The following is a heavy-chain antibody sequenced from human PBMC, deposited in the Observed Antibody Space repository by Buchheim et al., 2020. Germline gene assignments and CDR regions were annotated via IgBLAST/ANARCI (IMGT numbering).Heavy chain of an antibody. CDR1: GFTFSSYA. CDR3: ASDIVVEPADMNHYYYYMDV. Sequence: EVQLLESGGGLVQPGGSLRLSCAASGFTFSSYAMSWVRQAPGKGLEWVSAISGSGGSTYYADSVKGRFTISRDNSKNTLYLQMNSLRAENTAVYYCASDIVVEPADMNHYYYYMDVCGKGTT. CDR2: ISGSGGST. V-gene: IGHV3-23*01. D-gene: IGHD2-2*01. J-gene: IGHJ6*03.